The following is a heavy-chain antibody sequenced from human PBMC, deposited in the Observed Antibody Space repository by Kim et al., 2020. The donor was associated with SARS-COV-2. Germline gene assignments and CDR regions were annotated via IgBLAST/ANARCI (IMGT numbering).Heavy chain of an antibody. CDR2: ITSTGI. J-gene: IGHJ4*02. D-gene: IGHD1-1*01. V-gene: IGHV3-23*01. Sequence: GGSLRLSCSTSGFTFDSLAMRWVRQAPGEGLEWVSSITSTGIYYADSVTGRSTVSRDNSKNTVEVQMKSTRVEDTAVYYCVKGKYIFAYWAQG. CDR1: GFTFDSLA. CDR3: VKGKYIFAY.